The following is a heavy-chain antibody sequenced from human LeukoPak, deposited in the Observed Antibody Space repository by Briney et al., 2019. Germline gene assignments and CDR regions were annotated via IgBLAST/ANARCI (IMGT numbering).Heavy chain of an antibody. CDR3: ARVYREGGFDY. Sequence: GGSLRLSCAASGFTFSNYALHWVRQAPGKGLEWVAVISYDDTNKYYVDSVKGRFTISRDNSKNTLYLQMNSLRAEDTAVYYCARVYREGGFDYWGQGTLVTVSS. D-gene: IGHD5-12*01. V-gene: IGHV3-30*04. CDR1: GFTFSNYA. J-gene: IGHJ4*02. CDR2: ISYDDTNK.